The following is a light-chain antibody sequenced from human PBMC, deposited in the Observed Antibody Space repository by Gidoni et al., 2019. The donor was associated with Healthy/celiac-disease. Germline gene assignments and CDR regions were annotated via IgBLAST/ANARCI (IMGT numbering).Light chain of an antibody. CDR3: QQYNSDWST. CDR2: KAS. V-gene: IGKV1-5*03. J-gene: IGKJ5*01. Sequence: DIHMTQSPSTLSASVGDRVTITCRASQSISSWLAWYQQKPGKAPKLLIYKASSLESGVPSRFSGSGSGTEFTLTISSLQPDDFATYYCQQYNSDWSTFGQETRLEIK. CDR1: QSISSW.